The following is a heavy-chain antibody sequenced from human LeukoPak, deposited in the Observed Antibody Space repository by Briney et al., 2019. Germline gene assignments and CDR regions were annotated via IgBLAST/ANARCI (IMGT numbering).Heavy chain of an antibody. CDR2: IYYSGST. V-gene: IGHV4-59*12. J-gene: IGHJ5*02. CDR1: AGSISNYY. D-gene: IGHD3-3*01. Sequence: PSETLSLTCTVSAGSISNYYWSWIRQPPGKGLEWIGYIYYSGSTNYNPSLKSRVTISIDTSKNQFSLKLSSVTAADTAVYYCARVGVLRFLEWVPRGDWFDPWGQGTLVTVSS. CDR3: ARVGVLRFLEWVPRGDWFDP.